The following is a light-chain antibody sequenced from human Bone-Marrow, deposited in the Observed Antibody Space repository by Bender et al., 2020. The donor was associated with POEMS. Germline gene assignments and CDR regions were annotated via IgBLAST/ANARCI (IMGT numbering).Light chain of an antibody. J-gene: IGLJ1*01. CDR3: CAYGISSPYI. Sequence: QSALTQPASVSGSPGQSITISCTGSSSDIGSYNLVSWYQQYPGKVPKLMIYEGDKRPSGVSNRFAGSKSGNTASLIIYGLQTEDEADYYCCAYGISSPYIFGTGTKVTVL. CDR2: EGD. V-gene: IGLV2-23*01. CDR1: SSDIGSYNL.